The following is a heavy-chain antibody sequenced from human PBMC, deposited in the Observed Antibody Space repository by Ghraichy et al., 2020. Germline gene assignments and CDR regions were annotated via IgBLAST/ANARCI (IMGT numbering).Heavy chain of an antibody. CDR2: ITGSGDNT. CDR3: AKYSSHWWNDVLDI. D-gene: IGHD2-8*02. Sequence: LTCAASGFTFSSYAMGWVRQAPGKGLEWVSAITGSGDNTQYADSVKGRFTFSRDNSKNTLYLQLSSLRAEYTAVYYCAKYSSHWWNDVLDIWGQGTMVTVSS. V-gene: IGHV3-23*01. CDR1: GFTFSSYA. J-gene: IGHJ3*02.